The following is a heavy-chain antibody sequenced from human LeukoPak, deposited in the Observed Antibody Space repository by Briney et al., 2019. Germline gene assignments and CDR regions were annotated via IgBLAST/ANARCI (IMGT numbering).Heavy chain of an antibody. J-gene: IGHJ4*02. Sequence: GGSLRLSCAASGFTFTNYAMSWVRQAPGKGLEWVSAITGSGGSTYYADSVKGRFTISRDNSKNMLYLQMNSLRAEDTAIYYCASRYCSGGSCYNRYYFDYWGQGTLVTVSS. CDR2: ITGSGGST. V-gene: IGHV3-23*01. D-gene: IGHD2-15*01. CDR3: ASRYCSGGSCYNRYYFDY. CDR1: GFTFTNYA.